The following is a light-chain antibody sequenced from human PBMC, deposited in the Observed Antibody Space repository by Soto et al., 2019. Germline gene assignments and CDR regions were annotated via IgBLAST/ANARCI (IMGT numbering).Light chain of an antibody. V-gene: IGLV7-46*01. CDR3: LLPYSGAPVV. CDR2: DTS. CDR1: TGAVTSGHY. Sequence: QAVVTQEPSLTVSPGGTVTLTCGSSTGAVTSGHYPYWFQQKPGQAPRTLIYDTSNKHSWTPARFSGSLLGGKAALTLSGAQPEDEAEYYCLLPYSGAPVVFGGGTKLTVL. J-gene: IGLJ2*01.